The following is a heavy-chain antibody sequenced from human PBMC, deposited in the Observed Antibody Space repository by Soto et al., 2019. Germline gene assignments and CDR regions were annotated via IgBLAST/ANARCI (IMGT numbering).Heavy chain of an antibody. D-gene: IGHD3-3*01. CDR2: INSGNGNT. J-gene: IGHJ3*02. Sequence: QVQLVQSGAEVKKPGASVKVSCKTSGYTFTSYSIEWVRQAPGQRLEWVGWINSGNGNTKYSQKFQDRVTIIRDTSATTVYLEPRSLRSEDTAVYYCAREHDSWSLYAFDIRGQGTRVTVSS. V-gene: IGHV1-3*01. CDR1: GYTFTSYS. CDR3: AREHDSWSLYAFDI.